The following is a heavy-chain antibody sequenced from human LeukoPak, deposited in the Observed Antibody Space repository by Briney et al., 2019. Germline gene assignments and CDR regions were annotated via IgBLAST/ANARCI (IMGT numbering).Heavy chain of an antibody. J-gene: IGHJ6*04. Sequence: PGGSLRLSCAASGFTFNTYGMHWVRQAPGKGLEWVAFIRYDGSHKYYADSVKGRFTISRDNSKNTLYLQMNSLRAEDTAVYYCAKSLSESSGNVWGKGTTVTVSS. CDR1: GFTFNTYG. V-gene: IGHV3-30*02. CDR3: AKSLSESSGNV. CDR2: IRYDGSHK. D-gene: IGHD3-16*02.